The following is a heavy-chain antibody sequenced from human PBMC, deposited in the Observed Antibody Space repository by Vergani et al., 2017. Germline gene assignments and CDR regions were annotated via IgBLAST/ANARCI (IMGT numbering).Heavy chain of an antibody. V-gene: IGHV1-24*01. CDR3: ATASXYDFWSGPYNWFDP. D-gene: IGHD3-3*01. Sequence: QVQLVQSGAEVKKPGASVTVSCKVSGYTLTELSMHWVRQAPGKGLEWMGGFDPEDGETIYAQKFQGRVTMTEDTSTDTAYMELSSLRSEDTAVYYCATASXYDFWSGPYNWFDPWGQGTLVTVSS. CDR1: GYTLTELS. J-gene: IGHJ5*02. CDR2: FDPEDGET.